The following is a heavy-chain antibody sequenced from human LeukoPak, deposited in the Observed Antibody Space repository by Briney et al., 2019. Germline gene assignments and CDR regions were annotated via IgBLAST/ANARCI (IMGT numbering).Heavy chain of an antibody. CDR1: GFTFSSYA. J-gene: IGHJ4*02. CDR2: ISDSGGST. CDR3: AKDTSSGYYYFDY. Sequence: GGSLRLSCAASGFTFSSYAMSWVRQAPGKGLEWVSVISDSGGSTYYADSVKGRFTISRDNSKNTLYLQMNSLRAEDTAVYYCAKDTSSGYYYFDYWGQRTLVTVSS. D-gene: IGHD3-22*01. V-gene: IGHV3-23*01.